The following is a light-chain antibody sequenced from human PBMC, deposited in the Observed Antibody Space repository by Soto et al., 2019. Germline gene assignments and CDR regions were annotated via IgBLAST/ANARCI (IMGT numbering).Light chain of an antibody. Sequence: QSALTQPASVSGSPGQSITISCTGTSSDVGGYNYVSWYQQHPSKAPKLMIYEVSKRPSGVSNRFSGSKSGNTASLNISGLQPADEADYYCGSYTSSSTRVFGGGTKLTVL. CDR1: SSDVGGYNY. J-gene: IGLJ2*01. CDR3: GSYTSSSTRV. CDR2: EVS. V-gene: IGLV2-14*01.